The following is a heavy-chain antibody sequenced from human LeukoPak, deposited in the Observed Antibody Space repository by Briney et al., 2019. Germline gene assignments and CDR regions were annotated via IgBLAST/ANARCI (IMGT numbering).Heavy chain of an antibody. V-gene: IGHV1-8*03. Sequence: GASVKVSCKASGGTFSSYAISWVRQATGQGLEWMGWMNPNSGDTGYAQKFQGRVTITRNTSISTAYMELSSLRSEDTAVYYCARSLTDEVDAFDIWGQGTMVTVSS. CDR3: ARSLTDEVDAFDI. CDR1: GGTFSSYA. CDR2: MNPNSGDT. J-gene: IGHJ3*02.